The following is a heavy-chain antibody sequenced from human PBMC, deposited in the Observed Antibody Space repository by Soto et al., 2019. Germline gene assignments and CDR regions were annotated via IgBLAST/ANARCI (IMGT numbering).Heavy chain of an antibody. D-gene: IGHD2-15*01. J-gene: IGHJ4*02. V-gene: IGHV3-23*01. CDR3: AKDTGRGGGSVFDY. CDR1: GFIFSNYA. Sequence: GGSLRLSCAPSGFIFSNYAMSWVRQARGKGLEWVSAISGSGADTDYTESVKGRFTISRDNFKNTLYLQMNSLRAEDTAVYYCAKDTGRGGGSVFDYWGQGTLVTVSS. CDR2: ISGSGADT.